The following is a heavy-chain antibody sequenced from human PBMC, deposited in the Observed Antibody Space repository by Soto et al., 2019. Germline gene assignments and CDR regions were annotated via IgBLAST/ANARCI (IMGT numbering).Heavy chain of an antibody. V-gene: IGHV1-18*01. J-gene: IGHJ4*02. Sequence: QVQLVQSGAEVKKPGASVKVSCKASGYTFTSYAISWVRQAPGQGLEWMGWISAYNGNTNYAQKLQGSVTKTSDTSTSTAYMELRSLGSDDTSVYYCARAAPPEDYWGQGTLVTVSS. CDR3: ARAAPPEDY. CDR1: GYTFTSYA. CDR2: ISAYNGNT.